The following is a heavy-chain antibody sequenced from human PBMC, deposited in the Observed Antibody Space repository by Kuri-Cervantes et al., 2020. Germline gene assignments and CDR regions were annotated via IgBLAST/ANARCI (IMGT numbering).Heavy chain of an antibody. CDR2: ISYDGSNK. V-gene: IGHV3-30-3*01. CDR1: GFTFSSYW. J-gene: IGHJ3*02. CDR3: ARAADDDYGDGALGDI. Sequence: GESLKISCAASGFTFSSYWMHWVRQAPGKGLVWVAVISYDGSNKYYADSVKGRFTISRDNSKNTLYLQMNSLRAEDTAVYYCARAADDDYGDGALGDIWGQGTMVTVTS. D-gene: IGHD4-17*01.